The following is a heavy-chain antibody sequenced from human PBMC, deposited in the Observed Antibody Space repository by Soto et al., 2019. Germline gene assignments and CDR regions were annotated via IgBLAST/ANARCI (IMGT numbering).Heavy chain of an antibody. CDR1: GFTFSSYG. V-gene: IGHV3-33*01. CDR2: IWYDGSNK. D-gene: IGHD6-13*01. Sequence: QVQLVESGGGVVQPGRSLRLSCAASGFTFSSYGMHWVRQAPGKGLEWVAVIWYDGSNKYYADSVKGRFTISRDNSKNTLYLQMNSLSAEDTAVYYCAREHLYSSSWSDYWGQGTLVTVSS. CDR3: AREHLYSSSWSDY. J-gene: IGHJ4*02.